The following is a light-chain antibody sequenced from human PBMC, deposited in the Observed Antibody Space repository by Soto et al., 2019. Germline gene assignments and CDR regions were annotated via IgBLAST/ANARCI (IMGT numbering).Light chain of an antibody. CDR2: GAS. Sequence: EIVLTQSPGTLSLSPGERATLSCRASQTVTNNYLACYQQKPGLAPRLLIFGASSRATGIPDRFGGSGSGTDVTLTISSLEPEDFAVYYCQQYGSSPLFTFGPGTKVDFK. CDR1: QTVTNNY. V-gene: IGKV3-20*01. J-gene: IGKJ3*01. CDR3: QQYGSSPLFT.